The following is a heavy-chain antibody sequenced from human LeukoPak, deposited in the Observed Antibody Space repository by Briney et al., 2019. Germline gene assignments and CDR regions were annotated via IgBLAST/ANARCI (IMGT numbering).Heavy chain of an antibody. J-gene: IGHJ4*02. D-gene: IGHD5-12*01. Sequence: GGSLRLSCAASGFTFSSYAMHWVRQAPGKGLEYVSAISSNGGSTYYANSVKGGFTISRDNSKNTLYLQMGSLRAEDTAVYYCARGPSGYHNTGGQGTLVTVSS. CDR3: ARGPSGYHNT. CDR1: GFTFSSYA. V-gene: IGHV3-64*01. CDR2: ISSNGGST.